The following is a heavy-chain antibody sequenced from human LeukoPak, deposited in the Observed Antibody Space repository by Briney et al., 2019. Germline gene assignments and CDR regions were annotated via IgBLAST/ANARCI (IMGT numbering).Heavy chain of an antibody. V-gene: IGHV4-34*01. CDR2: IYHIGST. J-gene: IGHJ3*02. CDR1: GGSFSGYY. Sequence: SETLSLTCAVYGGSFSGYYWSWIRQPPGKGLEWIGYIYHIGSTYYNPSLKSRVTISVDRSKNQFSLKLSSVTAADTAVYYCARARRHTSAFDIWGQGTMVTVSS. CDR3: ARARRHTSAFDI. D-gene: IGHD1-26*01.